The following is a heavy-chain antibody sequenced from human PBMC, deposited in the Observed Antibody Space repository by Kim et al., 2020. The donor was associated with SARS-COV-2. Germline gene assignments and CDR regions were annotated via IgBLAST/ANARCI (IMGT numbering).Heavy chain of an antibody. CDR1: GFTFSDYY. CDR3: ARERRIVVVTAVDYFDY. D-gene: IGHD2-21*02. J-gene: IGHJ4*02. CDR2: ITGSGSAV. V-gene: IGHV3-11*01. Sequence: GGSLTLSCAASGFTFSDYYMRWIRQAPGKGLEWVSYITGSGSAVYADSVKGRFTISRDNAKNSVYLQMNSLRAEDTAVYYCARERRIVVVTAVDYFDYWGQGTLVTVSS.